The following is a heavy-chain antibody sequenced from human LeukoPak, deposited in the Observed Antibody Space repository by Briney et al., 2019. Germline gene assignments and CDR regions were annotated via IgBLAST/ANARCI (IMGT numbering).Heavy chain of an antibody. D-gene: IGHD3-22*01. CDR2: INPNRGGT. Sequence: ASVKVSCKASGYTFSAYYMHGVRLAPGQGPEWMGWINPNRGGTKYAQKFQGRVTMTRDTSISTAYMELSRLTSDDTAVYYCARDIAPYDSSGYYGDYWGQGTLVTVSS. J-gene: IGHJ4*02. V-gene: IGHV1-2*02. CDR1: GYTFSAYY. CDR3: ARDIAPYDSSGYYGDY.